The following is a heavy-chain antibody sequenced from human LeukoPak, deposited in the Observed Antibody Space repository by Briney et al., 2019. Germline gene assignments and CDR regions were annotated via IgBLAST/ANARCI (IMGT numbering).Heavy chain of an antibody. CDR1: GFTFGSYS. D-gene: IGHD2-15*01. Sequence: GGSLRLSCEASGFTFGSYSINWVRQAPGKGLEWVSSISTTSSYADSVRGRFTISRDNAKNSLYLQMNSLRAEDTAVYYCATHRGHCTGGSCYFDYWGQGTLVTVSS. CDR2: ISTTSS. V-gene: IGHV3-21*01. J-gene: IGHJ4*02. CDR3: ATHRGHCTGGSCYFDY.